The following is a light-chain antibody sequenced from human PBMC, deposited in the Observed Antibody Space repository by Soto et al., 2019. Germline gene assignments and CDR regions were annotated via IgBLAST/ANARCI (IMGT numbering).Light chain of an antibody. CDR2: DVT. V-gene: IGLV2-11*01. Sequence: SVLTQPRSVSGSPGQSVTISCTGTSGDVGGYNFVSWYQQYPGKAPKLIIYDVTKRPSGVPDRFSGSKSGNTASLTISGLQAEDEADYYCCSYAGTYTLWVFGGGTKLTVL. CDR1: SGDVGGYNF. J-gene: IGLJ3*02. CDR3: CSYAGTYTLWV.